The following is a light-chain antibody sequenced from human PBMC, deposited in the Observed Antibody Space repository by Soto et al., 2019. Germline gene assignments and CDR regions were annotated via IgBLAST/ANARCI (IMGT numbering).Light chain of an antibody. CDR3: SSYTSSSTVL. J-gene: IGLJ2*01. CDR2: EVS. Sequence: QSALTQPASVSGSPGQSITISCTGTSSDVGGYNYVSWYQQHTGKAPKLMIYEVSNRPSGCSNRFSGSKSGNTASLTISRLQAQDEADYYFSSYTSSSTVLFGGATNLTVL. V-gene: IGLV2-14*01. CDR1: SSDVGGYNY.